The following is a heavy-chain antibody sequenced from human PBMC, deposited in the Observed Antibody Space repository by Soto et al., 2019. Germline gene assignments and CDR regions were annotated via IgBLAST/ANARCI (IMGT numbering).Heavy chain of an antibody. CDR1: GGSISSYY. Sequence: QVQLQESGPGLVKPSETLSLTYTVSGGSISSYYWSWIRQPPGKGLEWIGYIYYSGSTNYNPSLKSRVTISVDTSKNQFSLKLSSVTAADTAVYYCARRYGGHFDYWGQGTLVIVSS. J-gene: IGHJ4*02. V-gene: IGHV4-59*08. D-gene: IGHD4-17*01. CDR3: ARRYGGHFDY. CDR2: IYYSGST.